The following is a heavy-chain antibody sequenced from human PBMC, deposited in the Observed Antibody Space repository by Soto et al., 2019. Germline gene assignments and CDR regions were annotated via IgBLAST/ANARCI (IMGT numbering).Heavy chain of an antibody. J-gene: IGHJ4*02. CDR2: TSGSGDDT. CDR3: ANSIYDSSGYHDY. D-gene: IGHD3-22*01. CDR1: GFTFSNYA. V-gene: IGHV3-23*01. Sequence: GGSLRLSCAASGFTFSNYAMIWVRQAPGKGLEWVSSTSGSGDDTYYADSVKGRFTISRDNSKNTLYLQMNSPRAEDTAVYYCANSIYDSSGYHDYWGQGTLVTVSS.